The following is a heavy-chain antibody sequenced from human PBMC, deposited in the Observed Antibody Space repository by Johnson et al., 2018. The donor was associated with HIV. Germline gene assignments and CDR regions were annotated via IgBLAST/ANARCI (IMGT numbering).Heavy chain of an antibody. V-gene: IGHV3-30*02. D-gene: IGHD2-15*01. CDR3: AKDPGRRDPHAFDI. J-gene: IGHJ3*02. CDR2: IRYDGSNK. Sequence: QVQLVESGGGVVLPGGSLRLSCAASGFTFSSYAMSWVRQAPGKGLEWVAFIRYDGSNKYYADSVKGRFTISRDNSKNTLYLQMNSLRAEDTAVYYCAKDPGRRDPHAFDIWGQGTMVTVSS. CDR1: GFTFSSYA.